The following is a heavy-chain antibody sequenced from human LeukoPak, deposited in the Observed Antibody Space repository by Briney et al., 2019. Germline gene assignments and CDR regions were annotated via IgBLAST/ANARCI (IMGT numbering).Heavy chain of an antibody. V-gene: IGHV3-21*01. Sequence: GGSLRLSCAASGFTFSSYSMNWVRQAPGKGLEWVSSISSSSYIYYADSVKGRFTISRDNAKNSLYPQMNSLRAEDTAVYYCARTETTYYYDYWGQGTLVTVSS. CDR1: GFTFSSYS. D-gene: IGHD1-1*01. CDR3: ARTETTYYYDY. J-gene: IGHJ4*02. CDR2: ISSSSYI.